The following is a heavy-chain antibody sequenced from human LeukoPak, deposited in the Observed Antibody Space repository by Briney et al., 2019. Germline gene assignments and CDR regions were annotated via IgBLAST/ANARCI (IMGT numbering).Heavy chain of an antibody. Sequence: GGSLRLSCVASGFSFSNYALTWVRQAPGKGPEWVSSIRVGGDGPHYSDSVKGRFTISRDNSKNTLYSQMNSLRAEDTAVYYCAKVMGENTWDMVFDVWGQGTLVTVSS. J-gene: IGHJ3*01. CDR1: GFSFSNYA. CDR2: IRVGGDGP. CDR3: AKVMGENTWDMVFDV. D-gene: IGHD1-26*01. V-gene: IGHV3-23*01.